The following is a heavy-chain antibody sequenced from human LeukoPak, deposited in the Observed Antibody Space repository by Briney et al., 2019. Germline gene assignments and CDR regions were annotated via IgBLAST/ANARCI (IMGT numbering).Heavy chain of an antibody. J-gene: IGHJ4*02. CDR1: GFTFSNAW. CDR2: IKSKPDGGTT. CDR3: TAEDIAVTGIGLDY. Sequence: PGGSLGLSCAASGFTFSNAWMSWVRQAPGKGLEWVGRIKSKPDGGTTDNAAPVKGRFTISRDDSKNTLYLQMNSLKTEDTAVYYCTAEDIAVTGIGLDYWGQGTLVTVSS. D-gene: IGHD6-19*01. V-gene: IGHV3-15*01.